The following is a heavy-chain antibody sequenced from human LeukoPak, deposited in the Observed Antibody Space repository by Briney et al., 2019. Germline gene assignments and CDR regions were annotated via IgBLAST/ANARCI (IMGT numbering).Heavy chain of an antibody. V-gene: IGHV4-34*01. CDR1: GGSFSGYY. CDR3: ARGLTIFGVVIMSFDY. CDR2: INHSGST. Sequence: SEALSLTCAVYGGSFSGYYWSWIRQPPGKGLEWIGEINHSGSTNYNPSLKSRVTISVDTSKNQFSLKLSSVTAADTAVYYCARGLTIFGVVIMSFDYWGQGTLVTVSS. D-gene: IGHD3-3*01. J-gene: IGHJ4*02.